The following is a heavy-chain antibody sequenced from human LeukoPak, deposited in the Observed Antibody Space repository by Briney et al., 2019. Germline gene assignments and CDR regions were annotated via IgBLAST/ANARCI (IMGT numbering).Heavy chain of an antibody. CDR3: AKCWSYLFDY. CDR2: IRYDGSNK. CDR1: GFTFSSYG. Sequence: VGSLRLSCAASGFTFSSYGMHWVRQAPGKGLEWVAFIRYDGSNKYYADSVKGRFTISRDNSKNTLYLQMNSLRAEDTAVYYCAKCWSYLFDYWGQGTLVTVSS. V-gene: IGHV3-30*02. D-gene: IGHD1-26*01. J-gene: IGHJ4*02.